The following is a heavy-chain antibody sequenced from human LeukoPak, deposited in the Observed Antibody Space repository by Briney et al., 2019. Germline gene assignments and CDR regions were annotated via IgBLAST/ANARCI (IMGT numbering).Heavy chain of an antibody. D-gene: IGHD3-22*01. CDR2: INSDGSST. CDR1: GFTFSSYW. J-gene: IGHJ6*03. Sequence: GGSLRLSCVVSGFTFSSYWMHWVHQAPGNGLVWVSRINSDGSSTSYADSVKGRFTISRDNAKNTLYLQMNSLRAEDTAVYYCAIFGSGSYYMDVWGKGTTATVSS. V-gene: IGHV3-74*01. CDR3: AIFGSGSYYMDV.